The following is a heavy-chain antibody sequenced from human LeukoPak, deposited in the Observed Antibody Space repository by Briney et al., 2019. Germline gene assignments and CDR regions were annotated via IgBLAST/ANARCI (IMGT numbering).Heavy chain of an antibody. V-gene: IGHV3-23*01. CDR1: GFTFSSYA. CDR2: ISSGSTNT. J-gene: IGHJ4*02. CDR3: ARERWDTAYVGFGY. D-gene: IGHD5-18*01. Sequence: GGSLRLSCAASGFTFSSYAMSWVRQAPGKGLEWVSSISSGSTNTYYADSVKGRFTISRDNSKNTLYLQMDSLRAEDTAVYYCARERWDTAYVGFGYWGQGTLVTVSS.